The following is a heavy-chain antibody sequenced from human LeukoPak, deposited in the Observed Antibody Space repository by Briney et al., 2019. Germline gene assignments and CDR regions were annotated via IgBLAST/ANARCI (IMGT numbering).Heavy chain of an antibody. J-gene: IGHJ4*02. CDR3: ATVNYDSSGYYYVLNY. Sequence: SVKVSCKASGGTFSSYAISWVRQAPGQGLEWMGGIIPIFGTANYAQKFQGRVTMTEDTSTDTAYMELSSLRSEDTAVYYCATVNYDSSGYYYVLNYWGQGTLVTVSS. CDR1: GGTFSSYA. V-gene: IGHV1-69*06. CDR2: IIPIFGTA. D-gene: IGHD3-22*01.